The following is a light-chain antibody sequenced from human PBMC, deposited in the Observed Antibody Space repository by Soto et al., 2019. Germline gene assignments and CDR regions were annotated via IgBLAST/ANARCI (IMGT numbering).Light chain of an antibody. J-gene: IGKJ2*01. CDR1: QSLVYADGNTY. Sequence: SDSIVCTSSQSLVYADGNTYLNWLQQRPGQSPRRLIYKVFNRDSGVPDRFSGSASGSEFTLTISRVEAEDIGVYYCMQTAHWPYTFGRGTKVDIK. CDR2: KVF. V-gene: IGKV2-30*01. CDR3: MQTAHWPYT.